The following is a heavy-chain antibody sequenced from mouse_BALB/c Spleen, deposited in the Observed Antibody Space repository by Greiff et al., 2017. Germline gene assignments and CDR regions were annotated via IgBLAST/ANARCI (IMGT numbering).Heavy chain of an antibody. V-gene: IGHV2-2*02. J-gene: IGHJ4*01. CDR2: IWSGGST. CDR3: ARKGYDRDYYAMDY. Sequence: VQLQESGPGLVQPSQSLSITCTVSGFSLTSYGVHWVRQSPGKGLEWLGVIWSGGSTDYNAAFISRLSISKDISKSQVFFKMNSLQANDTAIYYCARKGYDRDYYAMDYWGQGTSVTVSS. D-gene: IGHD2-14*01. CDR1: GFSLTSYG.